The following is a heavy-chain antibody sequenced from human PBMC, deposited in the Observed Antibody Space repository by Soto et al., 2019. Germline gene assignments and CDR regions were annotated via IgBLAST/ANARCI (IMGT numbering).Heavy chain of an antibody. CDR2: IRSKAYGGTT. D-gene: IGHD2-15*01. CDR3: SRGAATRSYYYYGMDV. Sequence: PGGSLRLSCTASGFTFGDYAMSWFRQAPGKGLEWVGFIRSKAYGGTTEYAASVKGRFTISRDGSKSIAYLQMNSLKTEDTAVYYCSRGAATRSYYYYGMDVWGQGTTVTVSS. V-gene: IGHV3-49*01. CDR1: GFTFGDYA. J-gene: IGHJ6*02.